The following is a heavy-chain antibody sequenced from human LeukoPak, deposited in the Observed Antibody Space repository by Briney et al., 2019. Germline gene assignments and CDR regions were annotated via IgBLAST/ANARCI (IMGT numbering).Heavy chain of an antibody. CDR3: AGRGSQGLFSLGAFDI. CDR1: GYSFPNYW. V-gene: IGHV5-51*01. CDR2: IYPGDSDT. Sequence: GESLKISCKGSGYSFPNYWIAWVRQMPGKGLEWMGIIYPGDSDTTYSPSFQGQVTISADKSISTTYLQWSSLKASDTAMYYCAGRGSQGLFSLGAFDIWGQGTMVTVSS. D-gene: IGHD2/OR15-2a*01. J-gene: IGHJ3*02.